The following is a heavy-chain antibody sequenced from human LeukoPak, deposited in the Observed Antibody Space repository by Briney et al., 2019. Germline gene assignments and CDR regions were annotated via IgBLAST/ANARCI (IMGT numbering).Heavy chain of an antibody. CDR3: ARGWVPHCYGMGD. CDR2: IQRDGRDD. CDR1: GFTFSQYW. Sequence: GGSLRLSCVTSGFTFSQYWMTWVRQAPGKGLEWVANIQRDGRDDNYVDSVKGRFTISRDNAKNSLYLQMNSLRAEDTAVYYCARGWVPHCYGMGDWGKGTTVTVSS. D-gene: IGHD6-13*01. V-gene: IGHV3-7*03. J-gene: IGHJ6*04.